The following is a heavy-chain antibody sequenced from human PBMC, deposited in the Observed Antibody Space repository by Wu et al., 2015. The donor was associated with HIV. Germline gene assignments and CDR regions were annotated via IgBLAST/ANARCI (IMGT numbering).Heavy chain of an antibody. CDR1: GYTFSAYY. Sequence: QVHLVQSGAEVKNPGASVKVSCKASGYTFSAYYMHWVRQAPGQGLEYLGWINPTSGDTRYAQNFQGRVTMTRDTSTSSVYMEVTRLRSDDAAVYYCTRSRGFSVHYKTDDYFDYWGQGTLVAVSS. J-gene: IGHJ4*02. CDR3: TRSRGFSVHYKTDDYFDY. V-gene: IGHV1-2*02. D-gene: IGHD3-3*01. CDR2: INPTSGDT.